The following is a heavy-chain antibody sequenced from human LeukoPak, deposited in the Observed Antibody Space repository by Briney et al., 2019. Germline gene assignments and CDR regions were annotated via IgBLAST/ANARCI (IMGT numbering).Heavy chain of an antibody. CDR2: ISSSSSYI. D-gene: IGHD6-19*01. V-gene: IGHV3-21*01. CDR1: GFTFSSYS. CDR3: ARAPIAVAGTVDY. J-gene: IGHJ4*02. Sequence: GGSLRLSCAASGFTFSSYSMNWVRQAPGKGLEWVSSISSSSSYIYYADLVKGRFTISRDNAKNSLYLQMNSLRAEDTAVYYCARAPIAVAGTVDYWGQGTLVTVSS.